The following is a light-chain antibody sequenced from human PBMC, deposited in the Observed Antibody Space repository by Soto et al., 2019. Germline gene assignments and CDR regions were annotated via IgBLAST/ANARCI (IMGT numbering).Light chain of an antibody. CDR2: DVN. Sequence: LTQPASVSGSPGQSITISCTGTSSDIGAYNYVSWYQQHPGKAPKLMIYDVNIRPSGVSNRFSGSKSGNTASLTISGLQAEDEADYYCTSWTTSTTMIFGGGTKLTVL. J-gene: IGLJ2*01. CDR3: TSWTTSTTMI. CDR1: SSDIGAYNY. V-gene: IGLV2-14*03.